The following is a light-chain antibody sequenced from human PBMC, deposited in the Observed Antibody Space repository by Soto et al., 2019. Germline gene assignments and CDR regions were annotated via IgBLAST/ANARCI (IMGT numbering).Light chain of an antibody. J-gene: IGKJ5*01. V-gene: IGKV3D-20*02. Sequence: EIVMTQSPATLSVSPGERAPLSCRASQSVSSSLAWYQHKPGQAPRLLISGASSRATGIPDRFSGSGSGTDFTLTISRLEPEDFAVYYCQQRSNWPITFGQGTRLE. CDR3: QQRSNWPIT. CDR1: QSVSSS. CDR2: GAS.